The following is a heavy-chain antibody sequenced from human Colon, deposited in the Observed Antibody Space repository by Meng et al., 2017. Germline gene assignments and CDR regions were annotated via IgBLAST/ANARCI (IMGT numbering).Heavy chain of an antibody. J-gene: IGHJ4*02. D-gene: IGHD6-13*01. CDR2: ISAYSGNT. V-gene: IGHV1-18*01. Sequence: QVHLVQSGAEVKKPGAPVKVSCKASGYTFTNYGVSWVRQAPGQGLEWMGWISAYSGNTNYVQKLQDRVTMTTDTSTSTAYMELRSLRSDDTAVYYCARDQSRTSSWYPDYWGQGTLVTVSS. CDR3: ARDQSRTSSWYPDY. CDR1: GYTFTNYG.